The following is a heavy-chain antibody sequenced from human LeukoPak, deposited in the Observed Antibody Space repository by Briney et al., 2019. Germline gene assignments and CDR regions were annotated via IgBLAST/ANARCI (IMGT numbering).Heavy chain of an antibody. V-gene: IGHV4-30-4*01. CDR1: GGSISSGDYY. Sequence: SETLSLTCTVSGGSISSGDYYWSWIRKPPGKGLEWIGYIYYSGSTYYNPSLKSRVTISVDTSKNQFSLKLSSVTAADTAVYYCARCSVAFGGVIVLNYFDYWGQGTLVTVSS. J-gene: IGHJ4*02. D-gene: IGHD3-16*02. CDR3: ARCSVAFGGVIVLNYFDY. CDR2: IYYSGST.